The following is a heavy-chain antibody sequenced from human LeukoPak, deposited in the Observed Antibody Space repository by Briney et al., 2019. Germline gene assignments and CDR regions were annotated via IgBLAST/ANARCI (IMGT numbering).Heavy chain of an antibody. D-gene: IGHD3-10*01. J-gene: IGHJ6*02. Sequence: ASVKVSCKASGYTFTSYDLNWVRQATGQGLGCLGWMNPESGNTGYAQKFQGRVTMTWDTSISTAYMELRRLRSEDTAIYYCARTLVRGLPGMDVWGQGTSVTVSS. CDR3: ARTLVRGLPGMDV. CDR1: GYTFTSYD. V-gene: IGHV1-8*01. CDR2: MNPESGNT.